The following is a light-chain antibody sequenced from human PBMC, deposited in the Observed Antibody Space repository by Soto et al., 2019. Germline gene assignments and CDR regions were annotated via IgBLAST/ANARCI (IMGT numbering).Light chain of an antibody. J-gene: IGKJ5*01. Sequence: EIVLTQSPATLSLSPGERATLSCRASQSVSSYLAWYQQKPGQAPRLLIYDASNRATGIPARFSGSGSGTDFTLTISSLEPEDLAVYYCQQSSNWPAITFGQGTRLEIK. CDR1: QSVSSY. V-gene: IGKV3-11*01. CDR2: DAS. CDR3: QQSSNWPAIT.